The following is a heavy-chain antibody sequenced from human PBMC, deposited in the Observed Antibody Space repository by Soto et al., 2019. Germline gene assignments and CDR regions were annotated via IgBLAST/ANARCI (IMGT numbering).Heavy chain of an antibody. CDR1: GFTFNTYF. CDR3: ARDTSNSFDY. CDR2: ISPYNGNT. Sequence: HVQLLQSGGELKKPGASVNVSCNTSGFTFNTYFISWVRQAPGQGLEWMGWISPYNGNTKYGEKFQGRVTMTTDTITRTAYMELRNLRIDDTAVYYCARDTSNSFDYWGQGTLVTVSS. D-gene: IGHD2-2*01. J-gene: IGHJ4*02. V-gene: IGHV1-18*01.